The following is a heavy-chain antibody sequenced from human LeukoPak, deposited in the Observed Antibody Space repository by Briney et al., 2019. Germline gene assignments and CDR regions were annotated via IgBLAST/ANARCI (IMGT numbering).Heavy chain of an antibody. J-gene: IGHJ4*02. Sequence: PGGSLRLSCAASGFTFNNAWMSWVRQAPGKGLEWVSGIYSGGSTYYADSVKGRFTISRDNSKNTLYLQMNSLRAEDTAVYYCARAGLVYYFDYWGQGTLVTVSS. D-gene: IGHD3/OR15-3a*01. CDR3: ARAGLVYYFDY. CDR1: GFTFNNAW. V-gene: IGHV3-53*01. CDR2: IYSGGST.